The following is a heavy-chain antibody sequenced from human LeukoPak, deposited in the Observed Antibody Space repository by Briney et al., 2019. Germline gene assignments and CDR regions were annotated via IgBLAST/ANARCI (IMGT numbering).Heavy chain of an antibody. CDR2: ISYDGSNK. Sequence: PGGSLRLSCAASGFTFSSYGMHWVRQAPGKGLEWVAVISYDGSNKYYADSVKGRFTISRDNSKNTLYLQMNSLRAEDTAVYYCAKAGYDILTGYNYFDYWGQGTLVTVSS. CDR3: AKAGYDILTGYNYFDY. V-gene: IGHV3-30*18. CDR1: GFTFSSYG. D-gene: IGHD3-9*01. J-gene: IGHJ4*02.